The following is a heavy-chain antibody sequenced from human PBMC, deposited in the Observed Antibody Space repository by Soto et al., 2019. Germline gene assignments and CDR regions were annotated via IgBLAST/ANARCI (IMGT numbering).Heavy chain of an antibody. CDR1: GFTFSDHY. V-gene: IGHV3-72*01. J-gene: IGHJ4*02. CDR2: TRNKANSYTT. Sequence: EVQLVESGGGLVQPGGSLRLSCAASGFTFSDHYMDWVRQAPGKGLAWVGRTRNKANSYTTEYAASVKGRFTISRDDSRNSLYLQMNSLKTEHTAVYYCARTTLEYSGSFIPVDYSGQGTLVTVSS. D-gene: IGHD1-26*01. CDR3: ARTTLEYSGSFIPVDY.